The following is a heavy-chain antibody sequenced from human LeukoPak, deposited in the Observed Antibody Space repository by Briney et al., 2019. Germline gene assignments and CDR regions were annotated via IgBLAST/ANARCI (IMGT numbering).Heavy chain of an antibody. CDR1: GFTFSSYG. CDR3: AREGDGSYYGPPPLVY. J-gene: IGHJ4*02. V-gene: IGHV3-53*01. CDR2: IYSGGST. D-gene: IGHD1-26*01. Sequence: PGGSPRLSCAASGFTFSSYGMSWVRQAPGKGLEWVSVIYSGGSTYYADSVKGRFTISRDNSKNTLYLQMNSLRAEDTAVYYCAREGDGSYYGPPPLVYWGQGTLVTVSS.